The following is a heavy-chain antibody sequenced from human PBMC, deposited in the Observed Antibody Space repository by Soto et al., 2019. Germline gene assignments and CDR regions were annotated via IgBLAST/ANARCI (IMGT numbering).Heavy chain of an antibody. CDR1: GYTFINYG. J-gene: IGHJ5*02. D-gene: IGHD3-10*01. CDR2: INTYSDRT. CDR3: ARMATFGSLNWFDP. Sequence: ASVKVSCKASGYTFINYGISWVRQAPGQGLEWLGWINTYSDRTEYAQEFQGRVTMTRENSTSTAYMELSSLGSDDTAIYYCARMATFGSLNWFDPWGQGTLVTVSS. V-gene: IGHV1-18*04.